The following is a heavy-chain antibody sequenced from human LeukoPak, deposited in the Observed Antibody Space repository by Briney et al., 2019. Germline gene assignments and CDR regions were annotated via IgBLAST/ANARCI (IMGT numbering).Heavy chain of an antibody. CDR3: AKYSGGGYFYFDY. D-gene: IGHD6-6*01. CDR1: GFTFSSYW. Sequence: PGGSLRLSCAASGFTFSSYWMSWVRQAPGKGLEWVANIKQDGSEKYYVDSVKGRSTISRDNAKNSLYLQMNSLRAEDTAVYYCAKYSGGGYFYFDYWGQGTLVTVSS. J-gene: IGHJ4*02. CDR2: IKQDGSEK. V-gene: IGHV3-7*03.